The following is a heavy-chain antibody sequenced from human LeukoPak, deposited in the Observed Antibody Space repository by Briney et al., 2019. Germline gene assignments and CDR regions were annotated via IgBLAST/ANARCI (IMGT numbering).Heavy chain of an antibody. CDR3: ARGPVGYCSGGSCYGRTYYYYMDV. J-gene: IGHJ6*03. CDR2: INPNSGGA. D-gene: IGHD2-15*01. V-gene: IGHV1-2*01. Sequence: ASVKVSCKASGYTFTGYYMHWVRQAPGQGLEWMGRINPNSGGANYAQKFQGRVTNTRDTSTSTAYMELSRLRSDDTAVYYCARGPVGYCSGGSCYGRTYYYYMDVWGKGTTVTVSS. CDR1: GYTFTGYY.